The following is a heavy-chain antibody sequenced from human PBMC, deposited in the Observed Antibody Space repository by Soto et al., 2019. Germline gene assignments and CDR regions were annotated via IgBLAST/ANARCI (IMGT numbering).Heavy chain of an antibody. CDR2: IRSDGDRI. CDR1: GFTFSDYA. CDR3: VKDHPALEY. J-gene: IGHJ4*01. V-gene: IGHV3-64D*06. Sequence: PGGSLRLSCSASGFTFSDYAMHWVRQAPGKGLEYVSVIRSDGDRIYYADSVKGRFTISRDNSKNTLFLQMNGLRPEDTAMYYCVKDHPALEYWGHGTLVTVSS.